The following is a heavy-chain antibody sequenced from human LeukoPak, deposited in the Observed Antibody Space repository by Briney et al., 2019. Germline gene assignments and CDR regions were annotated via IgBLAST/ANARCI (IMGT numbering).Heavy chain of an antibody. V-gene: IGHV3-30*18. CDR2: ISYDGSNK. CDR1: GFTFSRYG. J-gene: IGHJ4*02. D-gene: IGHD5-24*01. CDR3: AKILEMATTTPSDD. Sequence: GGSLRLSCAASGFTFSRYGMHWVRQAPGKGLEWVAVISYDGSNKYYVDSVKGRFTISRDNSKNTLYLQMNSLRVEDTALYYCAKILEMATTTPSDDWGQGTLVTVSS.